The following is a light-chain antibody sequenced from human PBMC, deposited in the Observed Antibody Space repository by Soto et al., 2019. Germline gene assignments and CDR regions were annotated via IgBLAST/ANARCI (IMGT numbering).Light chain of an antibody. J-gene: IGKJ2*01. V-gene: IGKV3-20*01. CDR2: SAS. CDR3: QQYGSSPYT. CDR1: QSVDSIY. Sequence: EIVLTQSPGTLSLSPGERATLSCRASQSVDSIYIAWYQQKPGQAPRLLIYSASSWATGVPARFSGSGSGTDFTLIISRLEPEDSAVYYCQQYGSSPYTFGQGTKLEIK.